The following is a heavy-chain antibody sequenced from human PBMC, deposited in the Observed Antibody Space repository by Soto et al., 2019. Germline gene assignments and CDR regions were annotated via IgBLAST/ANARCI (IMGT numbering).Heavy chain of an antibody. J-gene: IGHJ6*03. CDR1: GFTFSSYA. D-gene: IGHD6-13*01. CDR3: ARDPPPLYSSSWYGNYYMDV. CDR2: ISGSGGGK. Sequence: PGGSLRLSCAASGFTFSSYAMSWVRQAPGKGLEWVSAISGSGGGKYYADSVKGRFTISRDNSKNTLYLQMNSLRAEDTAVYYCARDPPPLYSSSWYGNYYMDVWGKGTTVTVSS. V-gene: IGHV3-23*01.